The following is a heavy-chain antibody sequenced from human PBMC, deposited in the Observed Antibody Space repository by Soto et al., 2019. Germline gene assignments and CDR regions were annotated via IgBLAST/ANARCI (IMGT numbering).Heavy chain of an antibody. CDR3: AAGEASSRNLAPYYLDF. CDR1: GGSMRNYF. V-gene: IGHV4-59*01. J-gene: IGHJ4*02. D-gene: IGHD6-13*01. Sequence: PSETLSLTCTVSGGSMRNYFWTRIRQPPGKGLEWVGYIHYSGTTSFFPSYNPSLRSRVTISEDTSKNQFSLKLLSVTTADTAVYFCAAGEASSRNLAPYYLDFWGQGTLVTVSS. CDR2: IHYSGTT.